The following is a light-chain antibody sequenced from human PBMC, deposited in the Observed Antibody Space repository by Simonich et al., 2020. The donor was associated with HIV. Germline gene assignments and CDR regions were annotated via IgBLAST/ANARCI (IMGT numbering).Light chain of an antibody. Sequence: EIVMTQSPATLSVSPGERATLSCRASQSVSSDLAWYQQKPGQPPRLRIYGASTRATGTPARFSGSGSGTEFTLTISSVQSKDFVVYDCHQYNNWPLFFGQGTKLEIK. J-gene: IGKJ2*01. CDR2: GAS. CDR1: QSVSSD. V-gene: IGKV3-15*01. CDR3: HQYNNWPLF.